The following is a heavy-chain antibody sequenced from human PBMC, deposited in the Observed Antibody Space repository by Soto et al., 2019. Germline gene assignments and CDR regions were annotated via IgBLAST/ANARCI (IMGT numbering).Heavy chain of an antibody. CDR2: IYYSGST. Sequence: QLQLQESGPGLVKPSETLSLTCTVSGGSISSSSYYWGWIRQPPGKGLEWIGSIYYSGSTYYNPSLKSRVTISVDTSKNQFSLKLSSVTAPDTAVYYCARHHLRLSSSWYNYFDYWGQGTLVTVSS. D-gene: IGHD6-13*01. J-gene: IGHJ4*02. CDR1: GGSISSSSYY. CDR3: ARHHLRLSSSWYNYFDY. V-gene: IGHV4-39*01.